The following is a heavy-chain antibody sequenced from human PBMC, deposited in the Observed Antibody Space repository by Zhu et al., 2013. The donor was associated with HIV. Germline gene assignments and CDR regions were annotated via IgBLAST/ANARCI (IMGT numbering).Heavy chain of an antibody. CDR1: GYTLPGYG. Sequence: QVQLVQSGAEMKQPGASVTVSCQASGYTLPGYGINWVRQAPGQGLEWMGWIRADNSNTEYAQKFQGRVSMTTDTSRTTAYLELRSLRSDDTAVYYCAGNFWNGYYFYYGMGVVGPRDHGHRL. CDR3: AGNFWNGYYFYYGMGV. CDR2: IRADNSNT. J-gene: IGHJ6*02. D-gene: IGHD3-3*01. V-gene: IGHV1-18*01.